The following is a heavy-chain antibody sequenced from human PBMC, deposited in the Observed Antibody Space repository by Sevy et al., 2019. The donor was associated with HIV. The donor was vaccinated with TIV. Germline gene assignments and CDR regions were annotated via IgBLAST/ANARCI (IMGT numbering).Heavy chain of an antibody. CDR1: GYTFTSNY. CDR2: INPSGVSA. Sequence: ASVKVSCKASGYTFTSNYMHWVRQAPGQGLEWMGIINPSGVSASYAQKFQGRVTVTRDTSTSTVYMELSSLRSEDTAVYYCARDRAAAGKKYYFYGMDLWGQGTTVTVSS. CDR3: ARDRAAAGKKYYFYGMDL. V-gene: IGHV1-46*01. D-gene: IGHD6-13*01. J-gene: IGHJ6*01.